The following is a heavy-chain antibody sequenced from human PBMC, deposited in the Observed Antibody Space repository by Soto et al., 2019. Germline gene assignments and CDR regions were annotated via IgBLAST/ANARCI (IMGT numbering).Heavy chain of an antibody. J-gene: IGHJ6*02. D-gene: IGHD4-17*01. CDR1: GGSFSGYY. V-gene: IGHV4-34*01. Sequence: QVQLQQWGAGLLKPSETLSLTCAVYGGSFSGYYWSWIRQPPGKGLEWIGEINHSGSTNYNPSLKIRVTISVDTSKNQFSLKLSSVTAADTAVYYCARDGRMTTGPRTGRHNYYGMDVWGQGTTVTVSS. CDR3: ARDGRMTTGPRTGRHNYYGMDV. CDR2: INHSGST.